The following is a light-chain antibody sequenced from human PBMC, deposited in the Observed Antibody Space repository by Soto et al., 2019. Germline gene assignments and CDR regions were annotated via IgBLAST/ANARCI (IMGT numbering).Light chain of an antibody. V-gene: IGKV1-39*01. CDR1: QHINNY. CDR3: QQSYSSP. CDR2: GAS. Sequence: DIQMTQSPSSLSASVGDRVIMTCRASQHINNYLNWYQHKSGEAPKLLITGASSLQKGVPSRFSGSGYGTDFPLTITNLQPEDFATYYCQQSYSSPFGQGTKV. J-gene: IGKJ1*01.